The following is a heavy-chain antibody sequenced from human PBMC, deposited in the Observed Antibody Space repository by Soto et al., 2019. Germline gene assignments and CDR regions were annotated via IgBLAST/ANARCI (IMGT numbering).Heavy chain of an antibody. CDR3: AKFRGGFDY. D-gene: IGHD2-15*01. V-gene: IGHV3-23*01. J-gene: IGHJ4*02. CDR2: ISDIGGST. Sequence: GGSLRLSCAASGFTFSSYAMNWVRQAPGKGLEWVSAISDIGGSTFYADSVKGRFTISRDNSKNTLYLQMNSLRAEDTAVYYCAKFRGGFDYWGQGTLVTVSS. CDR1: GFTFSSYA.